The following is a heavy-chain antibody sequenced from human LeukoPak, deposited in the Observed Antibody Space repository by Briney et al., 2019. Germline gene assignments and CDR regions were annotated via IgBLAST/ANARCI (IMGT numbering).Heavy chain of an antibody. J-gene: IGHJ6*03. CDR1: GGSISSSSYY. V-gene: IGHV4-39*01. Sequence: SETLSLTCTVSGGSISSSSYYWGWIRQPPGKGLECIGSIYYSGSTYYNPSLKSRVTISVDTSKNQFSLKLSSVTAADTAVYYCARQGVEAARIAGYYYYYYYMDVWGKGTTVTVSS. CDR3: ARQGVEAARIAGYYYYYYYMDV. CDR2: IYYSGST. D-gene: IGHD6-6*01.